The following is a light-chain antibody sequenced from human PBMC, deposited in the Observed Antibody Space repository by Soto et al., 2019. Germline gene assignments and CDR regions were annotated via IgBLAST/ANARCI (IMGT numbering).Light chain of an antibody. V-gene: IGKV3-20*01. Sequence: EIVLTQSPGTLSLSPGERATLSCRASQSISSSYLAWYQQKPGQAPRLLIYGASSRATGIPDRFSGSGSGTALPLTISRLEPEDFAVYYCQQYGSSPLFTFGPGTKVDIK. CDR2: GAS. CDR3: QQYGSSPLFT. CDR1: QSISSSY. J-gene: IGKJ3*01.